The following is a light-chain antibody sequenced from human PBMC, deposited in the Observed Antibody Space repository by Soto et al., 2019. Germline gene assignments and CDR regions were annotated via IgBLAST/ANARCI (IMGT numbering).Light chain of an antibody. J-gene: IGKJ1*01. CDR3: HQRQSWPRT. CDR2: YMS. CDR1: QYVGSR. Sequence: EIVLTQSPATLSSSPGETATLSCRASQYVGSRLAWYQHKPGQAPRLLIYYMSKRATGIPARFSGSGSGTDFTVTISSLAPDDFAIYYCHQRQSWPRTCGQGTKVEIK. V-gene: IGKV3-11*01.